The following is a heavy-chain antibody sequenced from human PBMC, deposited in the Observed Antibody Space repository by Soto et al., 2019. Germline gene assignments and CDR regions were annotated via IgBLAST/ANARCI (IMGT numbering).Heavy chain of an antibody. CDR2: ISKSGTTT. CDR1: RFTLSTYE. CDR3: VTSLSSYYYNY. D-gene: IGHD3-22*01. V-gene: IGHV3-48*03. Sequence: PGGSLRFSCAASRFTLSTYEMMWVLQAPGKGLEWVSYISKSGTTTYYADSVRGRFTISSDNAKDSLDLQMNSLRAEDTAVYSFVTSLSSYYYNYWGQETLVTASS. J-gene: IGHJ4*02.